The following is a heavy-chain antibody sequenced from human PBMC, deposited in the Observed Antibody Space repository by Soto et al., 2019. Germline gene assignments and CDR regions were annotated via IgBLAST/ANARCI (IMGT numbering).Heavy chain of an antibody. CDR1: GFTFSSYA. Sequence: GSLRLSCAAPGFTFSSYAMSWVRQAPGKGLEWVSGISGSGGSTYYADSVKGRFTISRDNSKNTLYLQMNSLRAEDTAVYYCAKEVGYNNFFDYWGQGTLVTVSS. J-gene: IGHJ4*02. D-gene: IGHD5-12*01. V-gene: IGHV3-23*01. CDR3: AKEVGYNNFFDY. CDR2: ISGSGGST.